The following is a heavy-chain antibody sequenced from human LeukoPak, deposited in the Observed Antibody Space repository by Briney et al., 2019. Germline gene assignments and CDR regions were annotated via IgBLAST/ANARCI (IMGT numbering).Heavy chain of an antibody. CDR1: SGSISSYY. CDR2: IYTSAT. D-gene: IGHD2-8*01. J-gene: IGHJ4*02. V-gene: IGHV4-4*07. CDR3: GRNGLSWVLL. Sequence: TSETLSLTCTVSSGSISSYYWSWIRQPAGKGLEWIGRIYTSATNYNPSLKSRVTMSLDTSKNQFSLRLSSVTATDTAVYSGGRNGLSWVLLWGKGTLVTVSS.